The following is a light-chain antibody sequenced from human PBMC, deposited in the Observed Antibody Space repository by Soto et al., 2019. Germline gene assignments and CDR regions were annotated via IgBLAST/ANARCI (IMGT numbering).Light chain of an antibody. CDR3: TSYAGATPVV. V-gene: IGLV2-8*01. CDR2: EVS. CDR1: SSDVGGYNY. J-gene: IGLJ2*01. Sequence: QSALTQPPSASGSPGQSVTISCTGMSSDVGGYNYVSWYQQHPGKAPKLMIYEVSKRPSGVPDRFSGSKSGNTASLTVSGLQAEDEADYYCTSYAGATPVVFGGGTKVTVL.